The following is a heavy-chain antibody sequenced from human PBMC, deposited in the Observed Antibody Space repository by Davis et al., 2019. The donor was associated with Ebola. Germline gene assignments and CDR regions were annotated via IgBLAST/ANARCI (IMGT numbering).Heavy chain of an antibody. J-gene: IGHJ4*02. D-gene: IGHD3-16*01. CDR3: ATGGGYLFDY. V-gene: IGHV3-9*01. Sequence: SLKISCAASGFTFDDYAMHWVRQAPGKGLEWVSGISWNSGSIGYADSVKGRFTISRDNAKNSLYLQMNSLRAEDTALYYCATGGGYLFDYWGQGTLVTVSS. CDR2: ISWNSGSI. CDR1: GFTFDDYA.